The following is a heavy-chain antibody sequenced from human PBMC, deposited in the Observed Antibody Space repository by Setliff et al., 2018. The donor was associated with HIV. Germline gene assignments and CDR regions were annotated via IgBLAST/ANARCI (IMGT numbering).Heavy chain of an antibody. CDR2: IKKKGDGGTT. J-gene: IGHJ3*02. CDR1: GFIFSNAR. V-gene: IGHV3-15*01. CDR3: ARDDSNGNTDAFDI. Sequence: NPGGSLRLSCAASGFIFSNARMNWVRQVPGKGLEWVGHIKKKGDGGTTEYATPVKGRFTISRDNPKNSLYLQMTSLRAEDTAVYYCARDDSNGNTDAFDIWGQGTTVTVSS. D-gene: IGHD5-18*01.